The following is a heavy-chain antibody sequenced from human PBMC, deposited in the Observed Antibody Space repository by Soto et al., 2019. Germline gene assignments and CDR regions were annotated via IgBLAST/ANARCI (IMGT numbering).Heavy chain of an antibody. Sequence: GGSLRLSCAASGFTFSSYAMSWVRQAPGKWLEWVSAISGSGGSTYYADSVKGRFTISRDNSKNTLYLQMNSLRAEDTAVYYCAKDPIYGDYDLSFDYWGQGXLVTVYS. CDR1: GFTFSSYA. V-gene: IGHV3-23*01. J-gene: IGHJ4*02. CDR2: ISGSGGST. D-gene: IGHD4-17*01. CDR3: AKDPIYGDYDLSFDY.